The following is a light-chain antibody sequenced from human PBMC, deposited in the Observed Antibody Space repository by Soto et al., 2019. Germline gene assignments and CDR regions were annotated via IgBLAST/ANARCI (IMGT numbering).Light chain of an antibody. CDR3: CSYAGSSTLYV. J-gene: IGLJ1*01. CDR2: EVS. CDR1: SSDVGSYNL. V-gene: IGLV2-23*02. Sequence: QSALTQPAPVSGSPGQSITISCTGTSSDVGSYNLVSWYQQHPGKAPKLMIYEVSKRPSGVSNRFSGSKSGNTASLTISGLQAEDEADYYCCSYAGSSTLYVFGTGTKLTVL.